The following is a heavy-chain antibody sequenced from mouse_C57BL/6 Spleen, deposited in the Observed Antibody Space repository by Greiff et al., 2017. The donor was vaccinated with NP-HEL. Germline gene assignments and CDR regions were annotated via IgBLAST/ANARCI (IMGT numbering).Heavy chain of an antibody. Sequence: QVQLQQPGAELVRPGSSVKLSCKASGYTFTSYWMHWVKQRPIQGLEWIGNIDPSDSETHYNQKFKDKATLTVDKSSSTAYMQLSSLTSEDSAVYYCASGDYGSSLYYYAMDYWGQGTSVTVSS. CDR1: GYTFTSYW. CDR3: ASGDYGSSLYYYAMDY. J-gene: IGHJ4*01. V-gene: IGHV1-52*01. D-gene: IGHD1-1*01. CDR2: IDPSDSET.